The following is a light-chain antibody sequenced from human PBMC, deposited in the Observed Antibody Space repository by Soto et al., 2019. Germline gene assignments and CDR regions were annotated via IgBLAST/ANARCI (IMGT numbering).Light chain of an antibody. V-gene: IGKV1-13*02. CDR1: QGISLS. Sequence: IHLTQSPSSLSASVGDRVTITCRASQGISLSLTWYQQRPGKAPKLLIYDASTLAGEVPSRFSGSGSGTDFTLTISSLHPEDFATYLCQQFDSYPITFGQGTRLEIK. CDR2: DAS. J-gene: IGKJ5*01. CDR3: QQFDSYPIT.